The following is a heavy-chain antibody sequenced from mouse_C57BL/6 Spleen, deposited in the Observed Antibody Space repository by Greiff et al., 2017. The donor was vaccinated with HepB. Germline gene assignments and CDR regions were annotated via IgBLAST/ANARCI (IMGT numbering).Heavy chain of an antibody. V-gene: IGHV3-6*01. CDR2: ISYDGSN. D-gene: IGHD1-1*02. J-gene: IGHJ2*01. CDR1: GYSITSGYY. Sequence: VQLKESGPGLVKPSQSLSLTCSVTGYSITSGYYWNWIRQFPGNKLEWMGYISYDGSNNYNPSLKNRISITRDTSKNQFFLKLNSVTTEDTATYYCAREWNYVDYWGQGTTLTVSS. CDR3: AREWNYVDY.